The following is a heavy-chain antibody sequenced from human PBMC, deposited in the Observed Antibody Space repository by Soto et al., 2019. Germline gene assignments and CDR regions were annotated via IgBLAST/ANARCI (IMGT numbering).Heavy chain of an antibody. D-gene: IGHD3-16*02. CDR3: ARGLRYDYVWGSYRPPAYHWFDP. J-gene: IGHJ5*02. CDR1: GGSFSGYY. V-gene: IGHV4-34*01. CDR2: INHSGST. Sequence: QVQLQQWGAGLLKPSETLSLTCAVYGGSFSGYYWSWIRQPPGKGLEWIGEINHSGSTNYNPSLKSRVTISVDTSKNQFSLKLSSVTAADTAVYYCARGLRYDYVWGSYRPPAYHWFDPWGQGTLVTVSS.